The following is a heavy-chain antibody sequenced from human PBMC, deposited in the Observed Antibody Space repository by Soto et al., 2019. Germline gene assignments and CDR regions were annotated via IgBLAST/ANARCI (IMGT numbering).Heavy chain of an antibody. CDR3: ARSTNGYGSDWDH. Sequence: GGSLRLSCAASGFRFRDCYMSWIRQAPGKGLEWVSYISSGGSTIDYADSVKGRFTISRDNAKNSLSLQMHSLRAEDTAVYYCARSTNGYGSDWDHWGQGTLVTVSS. D-gene: IGHD6-19*01. V-gene: IGHV3-11*01. J-gene: IGHJ4*02. CDR2: ISSGGSTI. CDR1: GFRFRDCY.